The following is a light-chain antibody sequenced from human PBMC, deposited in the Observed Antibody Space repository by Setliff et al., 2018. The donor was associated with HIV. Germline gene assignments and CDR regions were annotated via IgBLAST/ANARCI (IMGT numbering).Light chain of an antibody. J-gene: IGLJ1*01. V-gene: IGLV2-8*01. CDR1: SSDVGGYSY. CDR2: EVS. CDR3: SSYAGSNNLYV. Sequence: QSALTQPPSTSGSPGQSVTISCTGTSSDVGGYSYVSWYQQHPGKAPKLMIYEVSKRPSGVPDRFSGSKSGNTASLTVSGLQAEDEADYYCSSYAGSNNLYVFGTGTKAPS.